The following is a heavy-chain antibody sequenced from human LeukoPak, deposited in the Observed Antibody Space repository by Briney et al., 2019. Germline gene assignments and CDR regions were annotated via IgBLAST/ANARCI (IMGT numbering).Heavy chain of an antibody. V-gene: IGHV1-46*01. Sequence: ASVKVSCKASGYTFTSYYMHWVRQAPGQGLEWMGIINPSGGSTSYAQKFQGRVTMTRDMSTSTVYMELSSLRSEDTAVYYCARGIAVAGFPGGYYYYYYMDVWGKGTTVTVSS. D-gene: IGHD6-19*01. CDR3: ARGIAVAGFPGGYYYYYYMDV. CDR2: INPSGGST. J-gene: IGHJ6*03. CDR1: GYTFTSYY.